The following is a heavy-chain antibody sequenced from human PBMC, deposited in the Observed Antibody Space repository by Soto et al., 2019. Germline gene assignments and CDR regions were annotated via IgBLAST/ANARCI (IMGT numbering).Heavy chain of an antibody. CDR2: INSDGSST. D-gene: IGHD2-15*01. CDR3: ARDCSGAVCFHEGYS. J-gene: IGHJ4*02. V-gene: IGHV3-74*01. CDR1: GFTFSTYW. Sequence: GGSLRLSCAASGFTFSTYWMHWVRQGPGNGLVWVSRINSDGSSTSYADSVKGRFTISRDNAKNTLYLQMNSLRAEDTAVYYCARDCSGAVCFHEGYSWGQGTLVTVSS.